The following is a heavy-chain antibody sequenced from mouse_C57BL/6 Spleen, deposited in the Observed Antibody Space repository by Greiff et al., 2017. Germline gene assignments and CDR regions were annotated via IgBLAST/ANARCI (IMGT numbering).Heavy chain of an antibody. Sequence: VQLQESGPGLVQPSQSLSITCTVSGFSLTSSGVHWVRQSPGKGLEWLGVIWRGGRTDYDGAFMSRLSITKDNSKSQVVFKMNSLQADDTAIYYCGTTVVAGMDYWGQGTSVTVSS. J-gene: IGHJ4*01. CDR3: GTTVVAGMDY. D-gene: IGHD1-1*01. V-gene: IGHV2-5*01. CDR2: IWRGGRT. CDR1: GFSLTSSG.